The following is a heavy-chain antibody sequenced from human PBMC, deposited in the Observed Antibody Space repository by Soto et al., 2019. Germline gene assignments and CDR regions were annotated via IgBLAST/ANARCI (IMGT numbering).Heavy chain of an antibody. J-gene: IGHJ3*02. CDR2: IIPIFGTA. D-gene: IGHD3-10*01. CDR3: ARDGESGAFDI. V-gene: IGHV1-69*13. Sequence: ASVKVSCKASGGTFSSYAISWVRQAPGQGLEWMGGIIPIFGTANYAQKVEGRVTITADESASTAYMELSSLRSEDTAVYYCARDGESGAFDIWGQGTMVTVSS. CDR1: GGTFSSYA.